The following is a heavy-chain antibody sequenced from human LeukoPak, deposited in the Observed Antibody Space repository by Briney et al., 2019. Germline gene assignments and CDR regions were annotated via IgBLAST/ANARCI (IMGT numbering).Heavy chain of an antibody. J-gene: IGHJ4*02. CDR2: IRSKTNSYAT. CDR1: GFTFSGSA. Sequence: PGGSLRLSCAASGFTFSGSAMHWVCQASGKGLEWVGRIRSKTNSYATAYAASVKGRFTISRDDSKNTAYLQMNSLKTEDTAVYYCTRTYSGSYYDHWGQGTLVTVSS. V-gene: IGHV3-73*01. D-gene: IGHD1-26*01. CDR3: TRTYSGSYYDH.